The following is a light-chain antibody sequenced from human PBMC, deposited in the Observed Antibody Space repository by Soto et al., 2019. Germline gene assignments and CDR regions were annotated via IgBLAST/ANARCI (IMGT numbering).Light chain of an antibody. CDR1: QSVSGSH. CDR3: QQGGSWQAT. Sequence: EIVLTQSPGTLSLSSGERATLSCRASQSVSGSHLSWYQQTPGQAPRLLIYAASCRATGIPDRFSGSGSGTDFTLTISSLEPEDFAVYYCQQGGSWQATFGGGTKVDIK. CDR2: AAS. J-gene: IGKJ4*01. V-gene: IGKV3D-20*02.